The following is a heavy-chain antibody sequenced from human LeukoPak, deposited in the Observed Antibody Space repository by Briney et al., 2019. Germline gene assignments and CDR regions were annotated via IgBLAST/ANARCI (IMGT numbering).Heavy chain of an antibody. CDR1: GFTFNNYG. CDR3: ARGYLGAQYYFDY. D-gene: IGHD1-14*01. Sequence: GGSLRLSCAASGFTFNNYGMHWVRQAPGKGLEWVAVIWFDGSGKYHADSVKGRFTISRDNSKNTLYLQMNSLRVEDTAVYYCARGYLGAQYYFDYWGQGTLVTVSS. CDR2: IWFDGSGK. J-gene: IGHJ4*02. V-gene: IGHV3-33*01.